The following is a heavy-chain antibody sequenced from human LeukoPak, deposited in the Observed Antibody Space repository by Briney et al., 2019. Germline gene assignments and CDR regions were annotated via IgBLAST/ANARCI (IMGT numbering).Heavy chain of an antibody. J-gene: IGHJ6*03. CDR1: GFTVSSNY. V-gene: IGHV3-11*04. CDR2: ISSSGSTI. CDR3: ARDPSHSIAAASYYMDV. D-gene: IGHD6-13*01. Sequence: GGSLRLSCAASGFTVSSNYMSWVRQAPGKGLEWVSYISSSGSTIYYADSVKGRFTISRDNAKNSLYLQMNSLRAEDTAVYYCARDPSHSIAAASYYMDVWGKGTTVTISS.